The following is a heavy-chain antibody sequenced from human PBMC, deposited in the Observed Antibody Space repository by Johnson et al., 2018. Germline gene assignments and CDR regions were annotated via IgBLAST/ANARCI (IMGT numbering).Heavy chain of an antibody. V-gene: IGHV3-30*18. CDR2: ISYDGSNK. J-gene: IGHJ4*02. CDR3: AKTQFEERLGSGGSDY. Sequence: QVQLVQSGGGVVQPGRSLRLSCAASGFTFSAYGIHWVRQAPGKGLEWVAVISYDGSNKYFADSVKGRFTISRDNSKNTLYLQMNILRPEDTAVYYCAKTQFEERLGSGGSDYWGQGTLVTASS. CDR1: GFTFSAYG. D-gene: IGHD2-15*01.